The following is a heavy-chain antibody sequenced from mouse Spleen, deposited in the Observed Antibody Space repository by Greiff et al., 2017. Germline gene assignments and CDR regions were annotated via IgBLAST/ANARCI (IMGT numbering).Heavy chain of an antibody. CDR3: SRGTRYSWFAY. J-gene: IGHJ3*01. CDR1: GYTFTSYY. Sequence: VQLQQSGAELVKPGASVKLSCKASGYTFTSYYMYWVKQRPGQGLEWIGGINPSNGGTNFNEKFKGKATLTVDKSSSTAYMQLSSLTSEDSAVYYCSRGTRYSWFAYWGQGTQVTVSA. V-gene: IGHV1-53*01. CDR2: INPSNGGT. D-gene: IGHD2-14*01.